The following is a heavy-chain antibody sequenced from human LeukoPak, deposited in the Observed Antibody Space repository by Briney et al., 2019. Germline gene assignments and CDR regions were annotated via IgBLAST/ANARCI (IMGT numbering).Heavy chain of an antibody. Sequence: GASVKVSCKASGYTFITYAIHWVRQAPGQRLEWMGWINGGNGNTKYLENFQGRVTFTRDTSANTAYMELSSLRSEDTAVYYCTCTDYGDYWGQGTLVTVSS. CDR1: GYTFITYA. V-gene: IGHV1-3*01. CDR3: TCTDYGDY. J-gene: IGHJ4*02. CDR2: INGGNGNT. D-gene: IGHD3-16*01.